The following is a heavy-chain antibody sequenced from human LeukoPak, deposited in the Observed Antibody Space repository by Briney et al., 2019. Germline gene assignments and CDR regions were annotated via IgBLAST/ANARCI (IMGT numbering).Heavy chain of an antibody. CDR3: AVTMVRGVISRNY. D-gene: IGHD3-10*01. Sequence: SGTLSLTCAVYGGSFSGYYWSWIRQPPGKGLEWIGEINHSGSTNYNPSLKSRVTISVDTSKNQFSLKLSSVTAADTAVYYCAVTMVRGVISRNYWGQGTLVTVSS. CDR1: GGSFSGYY. J-gene: IGHJ4*02. V-gene: IGHV4-34*01. CDR2: INHSGST.